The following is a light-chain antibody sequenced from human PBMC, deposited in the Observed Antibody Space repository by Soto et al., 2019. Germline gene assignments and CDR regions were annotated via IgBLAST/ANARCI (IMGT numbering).Light chain of an antibody. Sequence: QSALTQPPSVSGAPGQRVTISCTGSSSNIGAGYDVHWYQQLPGTAPKLLIFININRPSGVPDRFSGSKSGTSASLAITGLRDEDEADYYCQSYDSSMSGYVFGTGTKVTVL. J-gene: IGLJ1*01. CDR1: SSNIGAGYD. V-gene: IGLV1-40*01. CDR2: INI. CDR3: QSYDSSMSGYV.